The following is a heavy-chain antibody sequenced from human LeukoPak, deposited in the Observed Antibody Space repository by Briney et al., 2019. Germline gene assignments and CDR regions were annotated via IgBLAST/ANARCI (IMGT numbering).Heavy chain of an antibody. J-gene: IGHJ5*02. CDR2: IYSSGST. V-gene: IGHV4-4*07. CDR3: ARDAYSRSYYWFDP. D-gene: IGHD6-13*01. Sequence: SETLSYTCTVSGGSVSGYYWSWIRQPAGEGLEWIGRIYSSGSTSYNPSLQSRVTISVDKSKNQFSLKLTSVTAADTAVYYCARDAYSRSYYWFDPWGQGTLVTVSS. CDR1: GGSVSGYY.